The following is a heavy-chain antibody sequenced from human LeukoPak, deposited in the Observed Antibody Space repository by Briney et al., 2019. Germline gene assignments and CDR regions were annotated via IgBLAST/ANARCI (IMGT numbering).Heavy chain of an antibody. CDR3: AREMLRLNCGGDCYNDY. CDR2: IWYDADTK. D-gene: IGHD2-21*02. V-gene: IGHV3-33*01. Sequence: GRSLRLSCATSGFTFSSYGMHWVRQAPGKGLDWVALIWYDADTKFYADSVKGRFTISRDNSKNTLYLQMNSPRAEDTAVYYCAREMLRLNCGGDCYNDYWGQGTLVTVSS. J-gene: IGHJ4*02. CDR1: GFTFSSYG.